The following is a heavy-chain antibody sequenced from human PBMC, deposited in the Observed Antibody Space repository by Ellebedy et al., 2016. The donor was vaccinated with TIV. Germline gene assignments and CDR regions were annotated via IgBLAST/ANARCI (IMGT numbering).Heavy chain of an antibody. CDR2: IDSSSSNI. J-gene: IGHJ4*02. V-gene: IGHV3-48*04. CDR1: GFTFSSYS. Sequence: GESLKISCAASGFTFSSYSMNWVRQAPGEGLEWVSYIDSSSSNIYYADSVKGRFTISRDNAKNSLYLQMNSLRAEDTALYYCARDQWLGRAYYFDSWGQGTLVTVSS. CDR3: ARDQWLGRAYYFDS. D-gene: IGHD6-19*01.